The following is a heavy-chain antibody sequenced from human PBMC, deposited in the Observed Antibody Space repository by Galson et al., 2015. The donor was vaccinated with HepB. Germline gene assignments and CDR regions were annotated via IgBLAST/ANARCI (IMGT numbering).Heavy chain of an antibody. J-gene: IGHJ5*02. V-gene: IGHV3-66*01. D-gene: IGHD1/OR15-1a*01. Sequence: SMRLSCAASGFTVSNYYMSWVRQAPGEGLEWVSIIYTGGITYYADSVKGRFTISRDNSKNTVYLQMNSLRVEDTAFYYGARDGQKTTIAWGQGTLVTVSS. CDR2: IYTGGIT. CDR1: GFTVSNYY. CDR3: ARDGQKTTIA.